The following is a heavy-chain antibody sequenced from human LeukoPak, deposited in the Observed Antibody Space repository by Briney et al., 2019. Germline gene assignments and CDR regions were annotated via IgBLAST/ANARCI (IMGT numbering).Heavy chain of an antibody. Sequence: PSQTLSLTCTVSGGSISSGGYYWSWIRQPPGKGLEWIGYIYHSGSTYYNPSLKSRVTISVDTSKNQFSLKLSSVTAADTAVYYCARIGPGDWFDPWGQGTLVTVSS. CDR3: ARIGPGDWFDP. J-gene: IGHJ5*02. D-gene: IGHD2/OR15-2a*01. V-gene: IGHV4-30-2*02. CDR1: GGSISSGGYY. CDR2: IYHSGST.